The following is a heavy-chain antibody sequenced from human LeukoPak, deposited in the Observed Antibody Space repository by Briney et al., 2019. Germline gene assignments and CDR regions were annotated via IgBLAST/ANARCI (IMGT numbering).Heavy chain of an antibody. CDR1: GGTFSSYA. CDR2: MNPNSGNT. Sequence: GASVKVSCKASGGTFSSYAISWVRQAPGQGLEWMGWMNPNSGNTGYAQKFQGRVTMTRNTSISTAYMELSSLRSEDTAVYYCARGPAASWFDPWGQGTLVTVSS. J-gene: IGHJ5*02. D-gene: IGHD2-2*01. V-gene: IGHV1-8*02. CDR3: ARGPAASWFDP.